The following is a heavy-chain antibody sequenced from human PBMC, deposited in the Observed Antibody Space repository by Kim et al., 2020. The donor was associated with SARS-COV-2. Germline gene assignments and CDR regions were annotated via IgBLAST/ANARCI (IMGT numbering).Heavy chain of an antibody. D-gene: IGHD2-15*01. Sequence: SETLSLTCAVYGGSFSGYYWSWIRQPPGKGLEWIGEINHSGSTNYNPSLKSRVPISVDTSKNQFSLKLSSVTAADTAVYYCARGLVWRGGSCYSCWFDPWGQGTLVTVSS. V-gene: IGHV4-34*01. J-gene: IGHJ5*02. CDR3: ARGLVWRGGSCYSCWFDP. CDR2: INHSGST. CDR1: GGSFSGYY.